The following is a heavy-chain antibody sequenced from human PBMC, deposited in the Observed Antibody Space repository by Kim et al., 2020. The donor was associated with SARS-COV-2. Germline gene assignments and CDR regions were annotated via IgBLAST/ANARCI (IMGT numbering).Heavy chain of an antibody. D-gene: IGHD2-2*01. CDR3: AKKGMPARGQWYFDV. J-gene: IGHJ2*01. CDR1: GFTFSSYA. CDR2: ISGSGGDT. V-gene: IGHV3-23*01. Sequence: GGSLRLSCAASGFTFSSYAMTWVRQAPGKGLEWVSFISGSGGDTYYADSVKGRFTISRDNSKNTLYLQMNSLRAEDTAVYYCAKKGMPARGQWYFDVLGGGSPVSLSP.